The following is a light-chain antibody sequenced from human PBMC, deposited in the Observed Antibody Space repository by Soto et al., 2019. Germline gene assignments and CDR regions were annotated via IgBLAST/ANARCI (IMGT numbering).Light chain of an antibody. V-gene: IGLV2-14*03. CDR1: SSDVCGYNY. CDR2: DVS. J-gene: IGLJ2*01. Sequence: QSALTQPASVSGSPGQSITISCTGTSSDVCGYNYVSWYQQHPGKVPKFMIYDVSNRPSGVSNRFSGSKSVNTASLTISGLQAEDEADYYCSSYTSSSTLVVFGGGTKLTVL. CDR3: SSYTSSSTLVV.